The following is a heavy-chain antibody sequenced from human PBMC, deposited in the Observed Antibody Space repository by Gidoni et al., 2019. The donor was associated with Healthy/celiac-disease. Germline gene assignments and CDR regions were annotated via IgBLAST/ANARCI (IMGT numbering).Heavy chain of an antibody. CDR1: A. CDR2: IIPIFGTA. J-gene: IGHJ1*01. CDR3: ARIAVAGTSHFQH. V-gene: IGHV1-69*01. Sequence: AISWVRQAPGQGLEWMGGIIPIFGTANYAQKFQGRVTITADESTSTAYMELSSLRSEDTAVYYCARIAVAGTSHFQHWGQGTLVTVSS. D-gene: IGHD6-19*01.